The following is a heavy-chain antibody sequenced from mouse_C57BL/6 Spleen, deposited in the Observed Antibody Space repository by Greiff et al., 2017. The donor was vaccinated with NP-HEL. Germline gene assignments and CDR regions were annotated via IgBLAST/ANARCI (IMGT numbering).Heavy chain of an antibody. Sequence: SGASVKISCKASGYAFSSYWMNWVKQRPGKGLEWIGQIYPGDGDTNYNGKFKGKATLTADKSSSTAYMQLSSLTFEDSAVYFCARDYYGSSSAWFAYWGQGTLVTVSA. CDR2: IYPGDGDT. V-gene: IGHV1-80*01. CDR1: GYAFSSYW. J-gene: IGHJ3*01. D-gene: IGHD1-1*01. CDR3: ARDYYGSSSAWFAY.